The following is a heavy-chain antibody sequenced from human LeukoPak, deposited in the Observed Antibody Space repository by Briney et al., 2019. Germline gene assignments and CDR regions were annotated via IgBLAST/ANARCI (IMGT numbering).Heavy chain of an antibody. J-gene: IGHJ6*03. Sequence: GGSLRLSCAASGFTVTSSYITWVRQAQGKGLEWVSILYRGGSTKYADSVRGRFIISRDDSKNTLFLQMNSLRAEDMGVYYCARKDIVGYYLDVWGKGTTVTISS. V-gene: IGHV3-66*01. CDR3: ARKDIVGYYLDV. D-gene: IGHD2-15*01. CDR1: GFTVTSSY. CDR2: LYRGGST.